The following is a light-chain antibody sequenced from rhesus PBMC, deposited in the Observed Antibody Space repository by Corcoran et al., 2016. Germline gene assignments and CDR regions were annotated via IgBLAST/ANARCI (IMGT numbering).Light chain of an antibody. V-gene: IGKV1-25*01. Sequence: DIQMTQSPSSLSASVGDRVTITGQASQGIRNNLAWYQQKPGKVPKLLIYTASTLQSGVPSRFSGSGSGTDFPLTINGLQPEDFATYYCQPGYFIPNFDQGTRVEVK. CDR2: TAS. CDR3: QPGYFIPN. CDR1: QGIRNN. J-gene: IGKJ2*01.